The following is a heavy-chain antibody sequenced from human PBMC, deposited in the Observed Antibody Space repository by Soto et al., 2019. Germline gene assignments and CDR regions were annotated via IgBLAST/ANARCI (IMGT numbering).Heavy chain of an antibody. CDR3: ATYNLTGIWVGGYFDY. J-gene: IGHJ4*02. CDR2: FDPEDGET. D-gene: IGHD7-27*01. V-gene: IGHV1-24*01. Sequence: QVQLVQSGAEVKKPGASVKVSCRVSGYTLTELSMHWVRQAPGKGLEWMGGFDPEDGETIYAQKFQGRVTMTEDTSTDTAYMDLSSLRSEDTAVYYCATYNLTGIWVGGYFDYWGQGTLVTVSS. CDR1: GYTLTELS.